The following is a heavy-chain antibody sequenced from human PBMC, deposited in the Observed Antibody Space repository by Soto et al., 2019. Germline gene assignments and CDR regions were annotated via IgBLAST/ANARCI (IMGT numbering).Heavy chain of an antibody. D-gene: IGHD5-12*01. Sequence: QVQLVQSGAEVKKPGASVKVSCKASGYTFTSYAMHWVRQAPGQRLEWMGWINAGNGNTKYSQKFQGRVTITRDTSASTAYMELSSLRSEDTAVYYCARELEGGYGGNMYDCWGQGTLVTVSS. CDR3: ARELEGGYGGNMYDC. J-gene: IGHJ4*02. CDR1: GYTFTSYA. V-gene: IGHV1-3*01. CDR2: INAGNGNT.